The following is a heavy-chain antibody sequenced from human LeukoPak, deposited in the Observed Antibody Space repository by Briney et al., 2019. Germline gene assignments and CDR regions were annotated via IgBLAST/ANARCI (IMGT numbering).Heavy chain of an antibody. J-gene: IGHJ6*03. D-gene: IGHD6-13*01. CDR2: INPNSGGT. Sequence: ASVKVSCKASGYTFTGYYMHWVRHAPGQGLEWMGWINPNSGGTNYAQKFQGRVTMTRDTSISTAYMELSRLRSDDTAVYYCARDSSWGDYYYYMDVWGKGTTVTISS. CDR3: ARDSSWGDYYYYMDV. V-gene: IGHV1-2*02. CDR1: GYTFTGYY.